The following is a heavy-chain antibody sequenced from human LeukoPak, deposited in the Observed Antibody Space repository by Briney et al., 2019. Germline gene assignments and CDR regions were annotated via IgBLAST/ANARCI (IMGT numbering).Heavy chain of an antibody. CDR1: GFTFSSYA. CDR3: AKAKRMYSSCWYDY. V-gene: IGHV3-23*01. CDR2: ISGSGGST. Sequence: GGSLRLSCAASGFTFSSYAMSWVRQAPGKGLEWVSAISGSGGSTYYADSVKGRFTISRDNSKNTLYLQMNSLRAEDTAVYYCAKAKRMYSSCWYDYWGQGTLVTVSS. D-gene: IGHD6-13*01. J-gene: IGHJ4*02.